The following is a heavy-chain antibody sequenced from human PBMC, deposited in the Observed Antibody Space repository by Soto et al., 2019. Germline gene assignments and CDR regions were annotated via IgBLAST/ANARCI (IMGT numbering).Heavy chain of an antibody. CDR1: GFTFSSYS. CDR2: ISSSSYI. CDR3: ARDQPAAILYYYYYGMDV. D-gene: IGHD2-2*02. Sequence: GGSLRLSCAASGFTFSSYSMNWVRQAPGKGLEWVSSISSSSYIYYADSVKGRFTISRDNAKNSLYLQMNSLRAEDTAVYYCARDQPAAILYYYYYGMDVWGQGTTVTVSS. V-gene: IGHV3-21*01. J-gene: IGHJ6*02.